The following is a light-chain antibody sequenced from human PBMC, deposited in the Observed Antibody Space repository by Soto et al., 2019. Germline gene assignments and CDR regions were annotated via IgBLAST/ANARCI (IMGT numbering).Light chain of an antibody. V-gene: IGLV1-36*01. Sequence: QSVLTQPPSVSGAPRQRVTISCSGSSSNIGNNAVYWYQQLPGTAPKLLIYYDDQLPSGVSDRFSGSKSGTSASLAISGRQSEDAADYYCAAWDDSRNGRVFGGGTKLTVL. CDR3: AAWDDSRNGRV. J-gene: IGLJ3*02. CDR1: SSNIGNNA. CDR2: YDD.